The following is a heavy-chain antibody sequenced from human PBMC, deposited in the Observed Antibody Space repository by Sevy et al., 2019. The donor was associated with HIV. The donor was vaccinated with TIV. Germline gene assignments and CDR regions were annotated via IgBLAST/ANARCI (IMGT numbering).Heavy chain of an antibody. CDR1: GFTFSTYA. CDR2: ISGSGGST. CDR3: AKGDRTFYGLDV. V-gene: IGHV3-23*01. Sequence: GGSLRLSCAASGFTFSTYAMSWVRQAPGKGLEWVSAISGSGGSTYYADSVKGRFTTSRDKSKNTLYLQMNSLRVADTAVYYCAKGDRTFYGLDVWGQGTTVTVSS. J-gene: IGHJ6*02. D-gene: IGHD2-15*01.